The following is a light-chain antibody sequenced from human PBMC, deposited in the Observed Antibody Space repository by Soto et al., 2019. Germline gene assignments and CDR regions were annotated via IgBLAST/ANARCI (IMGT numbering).Light chain of an antibody. J-gene: IGKJ4*01. Sequence: EIVLTQSPDTLSLSPGERATLSCRASQSVGTSLAWYQQKRGQAPSIXISDVSNRDTGIPALFSGSGSRTEFTLTISSLEPEDFEVYYCHQHSNWPLTFGGGTKVDI. CDR2: DVS. V-gene: IGKV3-11*01. CDR1: QSVGTS. CDR3: HQHSNWPLT.